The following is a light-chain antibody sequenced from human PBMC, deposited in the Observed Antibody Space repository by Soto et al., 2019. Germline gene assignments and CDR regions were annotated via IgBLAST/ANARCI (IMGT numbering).Light chain of an antibody. J-gene: IGLJ3*02. CDR3: SSFTTTNTWV. V-gene: IGLV2-14*01. CDR2: EVT. CDR1: SSDIGAYNY. Sequence: QSALTQSASVSGSPGQSITISCAGTSSDIGAYNYVSWYQQHPGKAPKLIIYEVTNRPSGVSNRFSGSKSGNTASLTISGLQADDETDYYCSSFTTTNTWVFGGGTKLTVL.